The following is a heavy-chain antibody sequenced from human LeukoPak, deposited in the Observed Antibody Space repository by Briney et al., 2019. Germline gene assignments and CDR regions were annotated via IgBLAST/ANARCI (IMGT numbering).Heavy chain of an antibody. Sequence: AGGSLRLSCAASGFTFDDYGMSWVRQAPGKGLEWVSGINWNGGSTGYADSVKGRFTISRDNAKNSLYLQMNSLRAEDTALYYCARGLGIQLWVYMDVWGKGTTVAVSS. CDR1: GFTFDDYG. CDR3: ARGLGIQLWVYMDV. V-gene: IGHV3-20*04. J-gene: IGHJ6*03. CDR2: INWNGGST. D-gene: IGHD5-18*01.